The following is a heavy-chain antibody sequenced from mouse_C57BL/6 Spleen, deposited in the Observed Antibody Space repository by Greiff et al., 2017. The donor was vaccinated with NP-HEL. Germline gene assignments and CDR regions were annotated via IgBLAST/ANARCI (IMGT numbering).Heavy chain of an antibody. J-gene: IGHJ4*01. CDR1: GFTFSSYA. D-gene: IGHD2-4*01. CDR3: TRDPRDDYDDAMDD. Sequence: EVMLVESGEGLVKPGGSLKLSCAASGFTFSSYAMSWVRQTPEKRLEWVAYISSGGDYIYYADTVKGRFTISRDNARNTLYRQMSSLKSEDTAMYYWTRDPRDDYDDAMDDWGQGTSVTVSS. CDR2: ISSGGDYI. V-gene: IGHV5-9-1*02.